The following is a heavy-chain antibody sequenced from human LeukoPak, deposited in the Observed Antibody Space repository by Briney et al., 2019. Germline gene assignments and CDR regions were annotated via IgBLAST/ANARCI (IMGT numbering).Heavy chain of an antibody. Sequence: SETLSLTCTVSGGSISSYYWSWIRQPPGKGLEWIGYIYYSGSTNYNPPLKSRVTISVDTSKNQFSLKLSSVTAADTAVYYCARDSGYEGYYYMDVWGKGTTVTVSS. CDR2: IYYSGST. J-gene: IGHJ6*03. CDR1: GGSISSYY. CDR3: ARDSGYEGYYYMDV. D-gene: IGHD3-22*01. V-gene: IGHV4-59*01.